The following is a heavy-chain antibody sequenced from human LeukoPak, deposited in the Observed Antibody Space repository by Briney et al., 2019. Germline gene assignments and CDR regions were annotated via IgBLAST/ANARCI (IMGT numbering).Heavy chain of an antibody. J-gene: IGHJ4*02. CDR3: ARWRCSGGSCYSDY. V-gene: IGHV3-48*04. CDR1: GFTFSSYA. CDR2: ISSSGSTI. D-gene: IGHD2-15*01. Sequence: PGGSLRLSCAASGFTFSSYALSWVRQAPGKGLGWVSYISSSGSTIYYADSVKGRFTISRDNAKNSLYLQMNSLRAEDTAVYYCARWRCSGGSCYSDYWGQGTLVTVSS.